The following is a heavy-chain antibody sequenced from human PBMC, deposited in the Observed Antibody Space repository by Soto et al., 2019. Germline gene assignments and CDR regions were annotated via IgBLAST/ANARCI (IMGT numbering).Heavy chain of an antibody. V-gene: IGHV1-46*03. CDR2: INPSGGST. CDR1: GYTFTSYY. Sequence: QVQLVQSGAEVKKPGASVKVSCKASGYTFTSYYMHWVRQAPGQGLEWMGIINPSGGSTSYAQKFQGRVTMTRDTSTSTVYMELSSLRSEDTAVYYCAREDTTGYCSGGSCRLYYFDYWGQGTLVTVSS. D-gene: IGHD2-15*01. CDR3: AREDTTGYCSGGSCRLYYFDY. J-gene: IGHJ4*02.